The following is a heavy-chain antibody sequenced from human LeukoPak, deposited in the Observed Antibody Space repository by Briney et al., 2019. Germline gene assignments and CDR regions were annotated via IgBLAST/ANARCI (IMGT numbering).Heavy chain of an antibody. J-gene: IGHJ4*02. D-gene: IGHD2-2*01. CDR1: GGSISGTNW. CDR3: TRESRPFCPFAF. V-gene: IGHV4-4*02. Sequence: SETLSLTCGVSGGSISGTNWWSWVRQPPGQGLEWIGEISLRGLTNYNPSLRSRLTMSLDESKNQVSLNLTSVTAADTAVYYCTRESRPFCPFAFWGQGVLVTVSS. CDR2: ISLRGLT.